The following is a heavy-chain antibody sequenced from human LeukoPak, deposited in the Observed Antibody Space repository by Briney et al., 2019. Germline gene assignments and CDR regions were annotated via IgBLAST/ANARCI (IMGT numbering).Heavy chain of an antibody. CDR3: ASGNSGSYPIFHY. Sequence: ASVKVSCKASGYTFTGYYMHWVPQAPGQGLEWMGWINPNSGGTNYAQKFEGRVTMTRDTSITTAYMELSRLRSDDTAVYYCASGNSGSYPIFHYWGQGTLVTVSS. J-gene: IGHJ4*02. CDR2: INPNSGGT. D-gene: IGHD1-26*01. V-gene: IGHV1-2*02. CDR1: GYTFTGYY.